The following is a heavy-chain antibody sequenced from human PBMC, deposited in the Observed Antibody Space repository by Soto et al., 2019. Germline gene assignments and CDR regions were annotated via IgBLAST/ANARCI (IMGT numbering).Heavy chain of an antibody. CDR1: GFSFSTYS. J-gene: IGHJ4*02. CDR2: VSGGGVHT. D-gene: IGHD5-12*01. Sequence: GGSLTLFCTASGFSFSTYSMAWVRQAPGKSPAWVSGVSGGGVHTFYAASVRGRFTVSVDNSKNTVYLQMNSLRVEDTAVYYCARWDGYGDEWGQGTLVTVSS. V-gene: IGHV3-23*01. CDR3: ARWDGYGDE.